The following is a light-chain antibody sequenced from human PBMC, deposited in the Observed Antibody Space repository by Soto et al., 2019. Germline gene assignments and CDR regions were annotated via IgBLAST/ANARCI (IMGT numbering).Light chain of an antibody. V-gene: IGLV2-8*01. Sequence: QSALTQPPSASGSPGQSVTISCTGTSSDVGGYNFVSWYQHHPGKAPKLIIYEVTKRPSGVPNRFSGSKSGNTASLTVSGLQAEDEADYYCNSYAGSNIYDFGTGTKLTVL. CDR1: SSDVGGYNF. CDR3: NSYAGSNIYD. J-gene: IGLJ1*01. CDR2: EVT.